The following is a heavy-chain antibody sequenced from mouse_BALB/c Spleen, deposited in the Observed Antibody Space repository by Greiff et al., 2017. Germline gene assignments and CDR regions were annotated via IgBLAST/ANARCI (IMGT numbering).Heavy chain of an antibody. V-gene: IGHV1-74*01. J-gene: IGHJ4*01. CDR1: GYSFTSYW. D-gene: IGHD2-4*01. CDR2: IDPSDSET. CDR3: ATTMITTGAMDY. Sequence: VQLQQSGPQLVRPGASVKISCKASGYSFTSYWMHWVKQRPGQGLEWIGMIDPSDSETRLNQKFKDKATLTVDKSSSTAYMQLSSPTSEDSAVYYCATTMITTGAMDYWGQGTSVTVSS.